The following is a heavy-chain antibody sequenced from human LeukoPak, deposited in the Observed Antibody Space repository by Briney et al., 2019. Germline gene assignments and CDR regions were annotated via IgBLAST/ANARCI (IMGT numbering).Heavy chain of an antibody. J-gene: IGHJ6*02. CDR1: GFSCSGYA. Sequence: GGSLRLSCAASGFSCSGYAMNWVRQAPGKGLEWVSGISGGVDMTNYAESVKGRFAVYRDNSKNTLYLQMNSLRVEDTAVYYCAKAVGVNVSNGMDVLGQGTTVTVS. V-gene: IGHV3-23*01. D-gene: IGHD2-15*01. CDR3: AKAVGVNVSNGMDV. CDR2: ISGGVDMT.